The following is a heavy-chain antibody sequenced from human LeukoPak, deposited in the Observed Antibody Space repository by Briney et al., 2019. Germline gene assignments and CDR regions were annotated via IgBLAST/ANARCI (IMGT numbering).Heavy chain of an antibody. CDR1: GFTFSSYA. V-gene: IGHV3-23*01. CDR3: AKNYGTSRPFYDS. D-gene: IGHD4-17*01. J-gene: IGHJ4*02. Sequence: GGFLRLSCAASGFTFSSYAMTWVRQAPGKGLQWVSAISGDAIYIYYLDSVKGRFTTSRDNSKNTLFLQMNSLTADDTAVYYCAKNYGTSRPFYDSWGQGIVVTVAS. CDR2: ISGDAIYI.